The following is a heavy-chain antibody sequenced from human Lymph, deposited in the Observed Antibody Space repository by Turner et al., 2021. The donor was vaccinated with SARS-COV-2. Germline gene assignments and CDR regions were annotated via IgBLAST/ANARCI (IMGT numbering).Heavy chain of an antibody. Sequence: QVQLVQSGAEVKKPGASVKVSCKASRYTFTSYYRHWVRQAPGQGLDWIGIINPSGGSTSYAQKFQGRVTMTSDTSTSTVYMELSSLRSEDTAVYYCARDSAFLPSKNWFDPWGQGTLVTVSS. J-gene: IGHJ5*02. CDR2: INPSGGST. CDR3: ARDSAFLPSKNWFDP. CDR1: RYTFTSYY. V-gene: IGHV1-46*01. D-gene: IGHD1-26*01.